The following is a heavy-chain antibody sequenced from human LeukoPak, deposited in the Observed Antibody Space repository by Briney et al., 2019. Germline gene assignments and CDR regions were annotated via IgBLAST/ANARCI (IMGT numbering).Heavy chain of an antibody. D-gene: IGHD3-10*01. Sequence: SETLSLTCAVSGGSISSGGYSWSWIRQPPGKGLEWIGYIYHSGSTYYNPSLKSRVTISVDRSKNQFSLKLSSVTAADTAVYYCARAGGMELFDYWGQGTLVTVSS. CDR3: ARAGGMELFDY. V-gene: IGHV4-30-2*01. J-gene: IGHJ4*02. CDR2: IYHSGST. CDR1: GGSISSGGYS.